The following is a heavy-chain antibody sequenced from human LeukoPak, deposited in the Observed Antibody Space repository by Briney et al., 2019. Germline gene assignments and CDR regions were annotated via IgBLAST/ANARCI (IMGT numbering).Heavy chain of an antibody. CDR1: GYTFTSYG. CDR3: ARVRNIAAAAYFDY. Sequence: GASVTVSCKASGYTFTSYGISWVRQAPGQGVEWMGWISAYNGNTNYAQKLQGRVTMTTDTSTSTAYMELRSLRSDDTAVYYCARVRNIAAAAYFDYWGQGTLVTVSS. J-gene: IGHJ4*02. V-gene: IGHV1-18*01. CDR2: ISAYNGNT. D-gene: IGHD6-13*01.